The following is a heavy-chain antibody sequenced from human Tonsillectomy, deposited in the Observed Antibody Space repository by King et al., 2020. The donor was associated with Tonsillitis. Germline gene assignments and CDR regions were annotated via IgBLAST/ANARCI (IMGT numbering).Heavy chain of an antibody. V-gene: IGHV3-20*04. CDR2: IHWNGGST. CDR3: AKDFGGTYKGVDY. CDR1: GFTFDDYD. D-gene: IGHD1-26*01. J-gene: IGHJ4*02. Sequence: VQLVESGGGVGRPGGSLRLSCAASGFTFDDYDMSWVRQAPGKGLEVGAGIHWNGGSTGYAYTVKGRCTISRDNAKNSLYLQMNSLRVEDTALYYCAKDFGGTYKGVDYWGQGTLVTVSS.